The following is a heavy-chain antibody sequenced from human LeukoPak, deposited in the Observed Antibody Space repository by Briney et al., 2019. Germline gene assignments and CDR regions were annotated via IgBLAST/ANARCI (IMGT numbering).Heavy chain of an antibody. CDR3: ARGPNYVWGSYRYFDY. CDR2: IYYSGST. D-gene: IGHD3-16*02. V-gene: IGHV4-30-4*01. Sequence: SETLSLTCTVSGGSISSGAYYWSWIRQPPGKGLEWIGYIYYSGSTYYNPSLKSRVTISVDTSKNQFFLKLSPVTAADTAVYYCARGPNYVWGSYRYFDYWGQGTLVTVSS. J-gene: IGHJ4*02. CDR1: GGSISSGAYY.